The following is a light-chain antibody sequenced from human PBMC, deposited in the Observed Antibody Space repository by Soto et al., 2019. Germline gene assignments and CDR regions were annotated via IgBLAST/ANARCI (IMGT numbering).Light chain of an antibody. CDR1: SSDVGGYNY. V-gene: IGLV2-8*01. Sequence: QSALTQPPSASGSPGQSVTISCTGTSSDVGGYNYVSWYQQHPGKAPKLMIYEDSKRPSGVPDRFSGSKSGNTASLTVSGLQAEDEADYYCSSYAGSNNFGVFGTGTKLTVL. CDR3: SSYAGSNNFGV. CDR2: EDS. J-gene: IGLJ1*01.